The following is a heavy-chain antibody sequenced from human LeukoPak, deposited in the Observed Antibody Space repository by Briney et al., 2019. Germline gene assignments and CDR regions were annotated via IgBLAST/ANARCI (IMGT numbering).Heavy chain of an antibody. V-gene: IGHV3-7*01. CDR1: GFTFSSYW. CDR2: IKQDGSEK. Sequence: GSLRLSCAASGFTFSSYWMSWVRQAPGKGLEWVASIKQDGSEKYYVDSVKGRFTISRDNAKNSLYLQMNSLRAEDTALYYCARAPGEGWFDPWGQGTLVTVSS. D-gene: IGHD4-17*01. CDR3: ARAPGEGWFDP. J-gene: IGHJ5*02.